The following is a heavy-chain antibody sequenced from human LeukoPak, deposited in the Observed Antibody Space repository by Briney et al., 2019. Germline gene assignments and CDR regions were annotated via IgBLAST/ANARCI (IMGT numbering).Heavy chain of an antibody. J-gene: IGHJ4*02. V-gene: IGHV3-23*01. Sequence: GGSLRLSCAASGFTFSSYAMSWVRQVPGKGLEWVSGISGSGGNTHSAGSVKGRFTISRDNSKNTLYLQMNSLRAEDTAVYYCAKATVTTFADYFDYWGQGTLVTVSS. CDR1: GFTFSSYA. CDR2: ISGSGGNT. CDR3: AKATVTTFADYFDY. D-gene: IGHD4-11*01.